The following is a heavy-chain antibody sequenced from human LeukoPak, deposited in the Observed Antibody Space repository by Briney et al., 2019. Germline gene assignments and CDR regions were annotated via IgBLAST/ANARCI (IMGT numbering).Heavy chain of an antibody. CDR2: MNPHNGDT. CDR1: GYTFANYD. Sequence: ASVKVSCKTSGYTFANYDINWVRQATGQGLEWMGWMNPHNGDTAYAQKFQDRVTFTRDKSISTVYMELSSLRSEDTAVYYCARGRNDYESIDFPLMLYWGQGTLVTVSS. V-gene: IGHV1-8*03. CDR3: ARGRNDYESIDFPLMLY. D-gene: IGHD4/OR15-4a*01. J-gene: IGHJ4*02.